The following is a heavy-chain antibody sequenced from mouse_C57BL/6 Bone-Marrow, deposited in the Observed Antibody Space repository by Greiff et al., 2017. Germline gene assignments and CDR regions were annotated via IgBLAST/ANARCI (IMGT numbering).Heavy chain of an antibody. Sequence: EVKLQQSGPELVKPGASVKISCKASGYTFTDYYMNWVKQSHGKSLEWIGDINPNNGGTSYNQKFKGKATLTVDKSSSTAYMELRSLTSEDSAVYYCARSNYLYAMDYWGQGTSVTVSS. V-gene: IGHV1-26*01. J-gene: IGHJ4*01. CDR1: GYTFTDYY. CDR2: INPNNGGT. CDR3: ARSNYLYAMDY. D-gene: IGHD2-5*01.